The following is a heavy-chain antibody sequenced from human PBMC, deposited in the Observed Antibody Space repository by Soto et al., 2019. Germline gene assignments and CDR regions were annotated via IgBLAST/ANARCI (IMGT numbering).Heavy chain of an antibody. CDR1: GGSVSGGTYY. Sequence: PSETLSLTCTVSGGSVSGGTYYWGWIRQPPGKGLEWIGYIYYSGSTNYNPSLKSRVTISVDTSKNQFSLKLSSVTAADTAVYYCARTGWDTAMDYWGQGTLVTVSS. J-gene: IGHJ4*02. CDR2: IYYSGST. CDR3: ARTGWDTAMDY. D-gene: IGHD5-18*01. V-gene: IGHV4-61*01.